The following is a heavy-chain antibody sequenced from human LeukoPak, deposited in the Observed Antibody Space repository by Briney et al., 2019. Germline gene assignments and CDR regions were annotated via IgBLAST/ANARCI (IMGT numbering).Heavy chain of an antibody. V-gene: IGHV3-7*03. CDR2: INQDGSAK. Sequence: PGGSLRLSCTASAFTFSNYWMSWVRQAPGKGLEWVASINQDGSAKDSVHSVEGRFIISRDNVKNSLYLQMDSLRAEDTAVYYCARTSRASPGWRSRLKNAFDLWGLGTLVTVSS. J-gene: IGHJ3*01. CDR3: ARTSRASPGWRSRLKNAFDL. CDR1: AFTFSNYW. D-gene: IGHD6-6*01.